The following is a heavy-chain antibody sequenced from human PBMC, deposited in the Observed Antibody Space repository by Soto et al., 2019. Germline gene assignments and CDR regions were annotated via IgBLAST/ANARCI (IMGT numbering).Heavy chain of an antibody. J-gene: IGHJ3*02. V-gene: IGHV5-10-1*01. D-gene: IGHD5-12*01. CDR3: ASHGGWLQFDDEFDI. CDR1: GYSFTSYW. Sequence: GESLKISCKGSGYSFTSYWISWVRQMPGKGLEWMGRIDPSDSYTNYSPSFQGHVTISADKSISTAYLQWSSLKASDTAMYYCASHGGWLQFDDEFDIWGQGTMVTVSS. CDR2: IDPSDSYT.